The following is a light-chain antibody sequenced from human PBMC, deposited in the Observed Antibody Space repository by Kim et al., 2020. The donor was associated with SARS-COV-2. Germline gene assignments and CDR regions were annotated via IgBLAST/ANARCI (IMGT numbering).Light chain of an antibody. CDR2: GAS. CDR3: QQYGSSPLT. J-gene: IGKJ4*01. V-gene: IGKV3-20*01. Sequence: SQGARATLPGRDSKSVSSSYLAWYQQKPGQAPRLLIYGASSRATGIPDRVSGSGSGTDFTLTISRLEPEDFAVYYCQQYGSSPLTFGGGTKVDIK. CDR1: KSVSSSY.